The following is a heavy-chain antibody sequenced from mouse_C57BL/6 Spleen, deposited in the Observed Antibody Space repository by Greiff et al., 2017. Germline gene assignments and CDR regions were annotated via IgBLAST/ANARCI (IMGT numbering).Heavy chain of an antibody. D-gene: IGHD1-1*01. Sequence: EVKLMESGGGLVKPGGSLKLSCAASGFTFSSYAMSWVRQTPEKRLEWVATISDGGSYTYYPDNGKGRFTISRDNAKNNLYLQMSHLTSEDTAMYYCARDDYYGSSYRYYYAMDYWGQGTSVTVSS. V-gene: IGHV5-4*01. CDR3: ARDDYYGSSYRYYYAMDY. CDR1: GFTFSSYA. J-gene: IGHJ4*01. CDR2: ISDGGSYT.